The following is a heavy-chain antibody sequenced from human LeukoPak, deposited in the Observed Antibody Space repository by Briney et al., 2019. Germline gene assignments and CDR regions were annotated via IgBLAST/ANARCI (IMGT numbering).Heavy chain of an antibody. CDR1: GGTFSSYA. J-gene: IGHJ4*02. CDR3: ARDRRGYDFWSGYPHFDY. V-gene: IGHV1-69*13. D-gene: IGHD3-3*01. Sequence: SVKVSCKASGGTFSSYAISWVRQAPGQGLEWMGGIIPIFGTANYAQKFQGRVTITADESTSTAYMELSSLRSEDTAVYYCARDRRGYDFWSGYPHFDYWGQGTLVTVSS. CDR2: IIPIFGTA.